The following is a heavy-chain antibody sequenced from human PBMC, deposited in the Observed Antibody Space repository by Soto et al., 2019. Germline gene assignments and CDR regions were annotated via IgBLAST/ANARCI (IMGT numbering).Heavy chain of an antibody. V-gene: IGHV3-23*01. CDR2: LNGAGGST. CDR3: AAPRDEYGSGISWFTYGMDV. D-gene: IGHD3-10*01. CDR1: GFTFSDYA. J-gene: IGHJ6*02. Sequence: PGGSLRLSCLASGFTFSDYAMTCVRHVPGRGLEWVSSLNGAGGSTYYADSVRGRFTISRDNSQNTLFLQMNRLTVDDTAIYYCAAPRDEYGSGISWFTYGMDVWGQGTTVTVSS.